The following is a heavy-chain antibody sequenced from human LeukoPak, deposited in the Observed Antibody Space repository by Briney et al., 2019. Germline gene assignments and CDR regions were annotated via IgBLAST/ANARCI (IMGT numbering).Heavy chain of an antibody. Sequence: KASQTLSLTCTVSDDSISSGAYYWTWIRQPPGKGLEWIGYISHSGSTYYNPSLKSRVTISVDMSKSQFSLKLSSVTAADTAKYYCANADRYCSGGSCHVPDAFDSWGQGTVVTVSS. CDR2: ISHSGST. CDR3: ANADRYCSGGSCHVPDAFDS. CDR1: DDSISSGAYY. D-gene: IGHD2-15*01. V-gene: IGHV4-30-2*01. J-gene: IGHJ3*01.